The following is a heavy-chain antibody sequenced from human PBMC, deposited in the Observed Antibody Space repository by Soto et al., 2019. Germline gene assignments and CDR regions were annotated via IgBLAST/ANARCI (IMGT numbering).Heavy chain of an antibody. J-gene: IGHJ4*02. Sequence: GASVKVSCKASGYTFTSYAMHWVRQAPGQRLEWMGWINAGNGNTKYSQKFQGRVTITRDTSASTAYMELSSLRSEDTAVYYCARGPFYGDYTIDYRGQGTLVTVSS. CDR1: GYTFTSYA. D-gene: IGHD4-17*01. V-gene: IGHV1-3*01. CDR3: ARGPFYGDYTIDY. CDR2: INAGNGNT.